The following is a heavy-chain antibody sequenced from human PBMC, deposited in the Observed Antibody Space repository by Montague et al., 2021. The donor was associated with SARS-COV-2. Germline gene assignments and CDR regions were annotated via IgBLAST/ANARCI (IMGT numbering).Heavy chain of an antibody. CDR2: ISHTGST. CDR1: GGSFTGHD. V-gene: IGHV4-34*01. J-gene: IGHJ4*02. CDR3: ARDRYGHFDY. Sequence: SETLSLTCAVDGGSFTGHDWTWIRQPPGKGLEWIGEISHTGSTNYNLSLKSRVTISVDTSKNQFSLKLISVTAADTAVFYCARDRYGHFDYWGQGTLVTVSS. D-gene: IGHD5-18*01.